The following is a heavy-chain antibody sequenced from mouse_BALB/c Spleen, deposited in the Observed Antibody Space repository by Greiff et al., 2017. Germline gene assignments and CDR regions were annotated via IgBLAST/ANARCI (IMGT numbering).Heavy chain of an antibody. J-gene: IGHJ2*01. D-gene: IGHD2-1*01. V-gene: IGHV5-6-2*01. CDR1: GFTFSSYY. CDR2: INSNGGST. Sequence: EVQVVESGGGLVKLGGSLKLSCAASGFTFSSYYMSWVRQTPEKRLELVAAINSNGGSTYYPDTVKGRFTISRDNAKNTLYLQMSSLKSEDTALYYCARHGNSYYFDYWGQGTTLTVSS. CDR3: ARHGNSYYFDY.